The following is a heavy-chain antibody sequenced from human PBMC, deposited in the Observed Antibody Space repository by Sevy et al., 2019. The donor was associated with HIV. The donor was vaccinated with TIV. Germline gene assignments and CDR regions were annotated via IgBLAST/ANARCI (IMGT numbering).Heavy chain of an antibody. CDR1: GDSISSGTYS. CDR3: ARDGGTMTTPGSFDF. V-gene: IGHV4-30-2*01. CDR2: IFHTGNT. Sequence: SETLSLTCAVSGDSISSGTYSWNWIRQPPGKGLEWIGYIFHTGNTYYNPSLKSRVTMSVDRSKNQFSLRMNSVTAAETAVYFCARDGGTMTTPGSFDFWGQGTMVTVSS. D-gene: IGHD4-17*01. J-gene: IGHJ3*01.